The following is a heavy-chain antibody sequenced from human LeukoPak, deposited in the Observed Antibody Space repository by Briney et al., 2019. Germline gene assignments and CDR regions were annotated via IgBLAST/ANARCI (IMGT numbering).Heavy chain of an antibody. D-gene: IGHD7-27*01. V-gene: IGHV3-21*01. CDR3: ARVGILTGESRYYIDY. CDR1: GFTFSSYS. J-gene: IGHJ4*02. Sequence: GGSLRLSCAASGFTFSSYSMNWVRQAPGKGLEWVSSISSSSSYIYYADSVKGRFTISRDNAKNSLYLQMNSLRAEDTAVYYCARVGILTGESRYYIDYWGQGTLVTVSS. CDR2: ISSSSSYI.